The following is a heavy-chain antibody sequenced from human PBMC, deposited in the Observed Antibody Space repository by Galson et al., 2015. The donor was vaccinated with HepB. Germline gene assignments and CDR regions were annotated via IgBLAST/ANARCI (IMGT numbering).Heavy chain of an antibody. CDR2: INPHSGGT. V-gene: IGHV1-2*06. Sequence: SVKVSCKASGYTFTGYYMNWVRQAPGQGLEWLGRINPHSGGTNYAQKLQGRVTMTRDTSISTAYMELSWLRSDDTALYYCARDRALYGPTDYWGQGTLVTVSS. J-gene: IGHJ4*02. D-gene: IGHD4-17*01. CDR3: ARDRALYGPTDY. CDR1: GYTFTGYY.